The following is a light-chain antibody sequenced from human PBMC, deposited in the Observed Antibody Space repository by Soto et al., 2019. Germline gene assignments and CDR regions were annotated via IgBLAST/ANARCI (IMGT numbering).Light chain of an antibody. CDR2: GAS. Sequence: DIVMTQSPDSLAVSLGERATINCKSSQSVLSNSNNKNYLAWYQQKPGQAPRLLIYGASSRATDIPDRFSGSGSGTDFTLTISRLDPEDFAVYYCQQFGSSISFGGGTKVEI. J-gene: IGKJ4*01. CDR3: QQFGSSIS. CDR1: QSVLSNSNNKNY. V-gene: IGKV4-1*01.